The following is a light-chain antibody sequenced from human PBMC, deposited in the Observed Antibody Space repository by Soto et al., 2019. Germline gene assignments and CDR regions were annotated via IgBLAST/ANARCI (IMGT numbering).Light chain of an antibody. V-gene: IGKV3-11*01. J-gene: IGKJ2*01. CDR1: QSVSSY. Sequence: EIVLTQSPATLSLSPGESATLSCRASQSVSSYLAWYQQKPGQAPRLLIYDASKRATGIPARFSSSGSGTDFTLTISSLEPEDFAVYYCQQRSNWPRTFGQGTKLEIK. CDR3: QQRSNWPRT. CDR2: DAS.